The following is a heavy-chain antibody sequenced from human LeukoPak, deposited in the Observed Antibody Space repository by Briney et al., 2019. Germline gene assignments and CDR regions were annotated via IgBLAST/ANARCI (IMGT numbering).Heavy chain of an antibody. CDR3: ARGELNGDYFDY. Sequence: EPSETLSLTCTVSGGSISSYYWSWIRQPPGKGLEWIGYIYYSGSTNYNPSLKSRVTISVDTSKNQFSLKLSSVTAADTAVYYCARGELNGDYFDYWGQGTLVTVSS. CDR1: GGSISSYY. V-gene: IGHV4-59*01. J-gene: IGHJ4*02. CDR2: IYYSGST. D-gene: IGHD1-7*01.